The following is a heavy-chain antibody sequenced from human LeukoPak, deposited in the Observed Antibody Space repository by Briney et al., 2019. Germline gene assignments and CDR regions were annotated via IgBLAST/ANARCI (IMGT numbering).Heavy chain of an antibody. J-gene: IGHJ4*02. Sequence: GGSLRLSCAASGFTFSSYAMHWVRQAPGKGLEWVSGISWNSGSIGYADSVKGRFTISRDNAKNSLYLQMNSLRAEDMALYYCAKARDYDFWSGFDYWGQGTLVTVSS. D-gene: IGHD3-3*01. CDR2: ISWNSGSI. V-gene: IGHV3-9*03. CDR3: AKARDYDFWSGFDY. CDR1: GFTFSSYA.